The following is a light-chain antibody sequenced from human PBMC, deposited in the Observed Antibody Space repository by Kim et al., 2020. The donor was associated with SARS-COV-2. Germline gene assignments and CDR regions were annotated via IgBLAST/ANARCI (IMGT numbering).Light chain of an antibody. J-gene: IGLJ3*02. CDR2: EDN. Sequence: KTVTISCTRRSGGIASNYVQWYQQRPGSAPTTVIYEDNQRPSGVPDRFSGSIDSSSNSASLTISGLKTEDEADYYCQSYDSSSHWVFGGGTQLTVL. CDR1: SGGIASNY. V-gene: IGLV6-57*03. CDR3: QSYDSSSHWV.